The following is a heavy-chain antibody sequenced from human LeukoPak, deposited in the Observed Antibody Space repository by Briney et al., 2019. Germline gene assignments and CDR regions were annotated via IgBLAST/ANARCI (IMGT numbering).Heavy chain of an antibody. CDR1: GGSISSYY. Sequence: SETLSLTCTVSGGSISSYYWSWIRQPPGKGLEWIGYNYYSGSTNYNPSLKSRVTISVDTSKNQFSLKLSSVTAADTAVYYCARLERGYSSSWIDYWGQGTLVTVSS. V-gene: IGHV4-59*08. CDR3: ARLERGYSSSWIDY. CDR2: NYYSGST. J-gene: IGHJ4*02. D-gene: IGHD6-13*01.